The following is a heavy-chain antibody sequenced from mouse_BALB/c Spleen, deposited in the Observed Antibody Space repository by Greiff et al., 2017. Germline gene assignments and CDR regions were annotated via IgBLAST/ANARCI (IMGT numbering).Heavy chain of an antibody. J-gene: IGHJ4*01. V-gene: IGHV5-17*02. CDR2: ISSGSSTI. CDR3: ARWRYAMDY. CDR1: GFTFSSFG. Sequence: EVQLVESGGGLVQPGGSRKLSCAASGFTFSSFGMHWVRQAPEKGLEWVAYISSGSSTIYYADTVKGRFTISRDNPKNTLFLQMTSLRSEDTAMYYCARWRYAMDYWGQGTSVTVSS.